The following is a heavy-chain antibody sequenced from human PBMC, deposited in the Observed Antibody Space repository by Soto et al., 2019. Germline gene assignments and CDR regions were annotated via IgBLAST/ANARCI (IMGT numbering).Heavy chain of an antibody. CDR3: ARVNTISNWFDP. J-gene: IGHJ5*02. CDR2: MSYSGST. CDR1: GASISSYY. Sequence: SETLSLTCTVSGASISSYYWSWIRQPPGKGLEWNGYMSYSGSTNYNPSLKSRVTISVDTSKNQFSLELSSVTAANTAVYYCARVNTISNWFDPWGQGTLVTVSS. V-gene: IGHV4-59*01. D-gene: IGHD3-3*01.